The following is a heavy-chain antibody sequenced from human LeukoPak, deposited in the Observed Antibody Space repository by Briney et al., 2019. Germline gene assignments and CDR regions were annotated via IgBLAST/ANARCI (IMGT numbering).Heavy chain of an antibody. CDR3: AKDSTKSSGWYRVPNYYYYYMDV. D-gene: IGHD6-19*01. V-gene: IGHV3-30*04. CDR1: GFTFRKYA. J-gene: IGHJ6*03. CDR2: ISYDGSNK. Sequence: PGGSLRLSCAASGFTFRKYAMSWVRQAPGKGLEWVAVISYDGSNKYYADSVKGRFTISRDNSKNTLYLQMNSLRAEDTAVYYCAKDSTKSSGWYRVPNYYYYYMDVWGKGTTVTVSS.